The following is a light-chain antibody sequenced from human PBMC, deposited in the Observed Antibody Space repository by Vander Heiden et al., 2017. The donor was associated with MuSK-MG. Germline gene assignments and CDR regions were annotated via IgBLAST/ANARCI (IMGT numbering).Light chain of an antibody. V-gene: IGLV3-19*01. CDR2: GKN. CDR3: NSRDSSGNHYV. Sequence: SSELTQDPAVSVALGQTVRITCQGDSLRSYYASWYQQKPGQAPVLVIYGKNNRPSGIPDRFSGSSSGNTASLTITGAQAEDEADYYCNSRDSSGNHYVFGTGTKVNVL. CDR1: SLRSYY. J-gene: IGLJ1*01.